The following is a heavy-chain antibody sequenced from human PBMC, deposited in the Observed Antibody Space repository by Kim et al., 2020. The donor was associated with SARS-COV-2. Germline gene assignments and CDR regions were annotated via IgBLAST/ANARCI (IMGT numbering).Heavy chain of an antibody. Sequence: SVKVSCKASGGTFSSYAISWVRQAPGQGLEWMGGIIPIFGTANYAQKFQGRVTITADESTSTAYMELSSLRSEDTAVYYCTYSYSKGYSSYYYGMDVWGQGTTVTVSS. J-gene: IGHJ6*02. D-gene: IGHD4-4*01. CDR1: GGTFSSYA. CDR2: IIPIFGTA. V-gene: IGHV1-69*13. CDR3: TYSYSKGYSSYYYGMDV.